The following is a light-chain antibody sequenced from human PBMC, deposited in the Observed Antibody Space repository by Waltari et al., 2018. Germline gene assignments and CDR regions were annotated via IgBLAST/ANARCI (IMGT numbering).Light chain of an antibody. J-gene: IGKJ3*01. CDR1: QNIGTY. CDR2: AAS. V-gene: IGKV1-39*01. Sequence: DVQLTQSPSSLAASVVDRVTITCRASQNIGTYLNWYQQKPGKAPKLLIFAASTLQGGVPSRFSGTRSGTDFTLTISSLQPEDFATYYCQQSNTPFTFGPGTKVDIK. CDR3: QQSNTPFT.